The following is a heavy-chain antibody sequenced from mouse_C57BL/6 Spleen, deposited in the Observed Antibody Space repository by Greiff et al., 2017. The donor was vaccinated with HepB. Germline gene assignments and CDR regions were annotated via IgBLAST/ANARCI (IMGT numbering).Heavy chain of an antibody. CDR2: INPNNGGT. Sequence: EVQLQQSGPELVKPGASAKISCKASGYTFTDYYMNWVKQSHGKSLEWIGDINPNNGGTSYNQKFKGKATLTVDKSSSTAYMELRSLTSEDSAVYYCARGGYGFDYWGQGTTLTVSS. CDR3: ARGGYGFDY. D-gene: IGHD1-1*02. CDR1: GYTFTDYY. J-gene: IGHJ2*01. V-gene: IGHV1-26*01.